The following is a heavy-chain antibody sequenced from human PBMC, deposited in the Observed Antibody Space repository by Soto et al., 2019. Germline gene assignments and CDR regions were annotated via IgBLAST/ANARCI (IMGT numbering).Heavy chain of an antibody. J-gene: IGHJ5*02. CDR3: ARVPGP. CDR2: IYHSGST. Sequence: PSETLCLTCAVSGGSIISCGYSWSWIRQPPGKGLEWIGYIYHSGSTYYNPSLKSRVTISVDRSKNQFSLKLSSVTAADTAVYYCARVPGPWGQGALVTVSS. D-gene: IGHD2-8*02. CDR1: GGSIISCGYS. V-gene: IGHV4-30-2*01.